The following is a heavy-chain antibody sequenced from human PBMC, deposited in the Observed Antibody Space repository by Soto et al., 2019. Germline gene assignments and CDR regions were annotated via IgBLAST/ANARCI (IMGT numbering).Heavy chain of an antibody. V-gene: IGHV3-9*02. CDR1: GLISNDYA. CDR3: VKDETAGGADY. CDR2: IFWTTGGV. Sequence: VQLVESGGGLVQPGRSLRLSCEVSGLISNDYAMHWVRQAPGKGLEWVSGIFWTTGGVGYADSVKGRFTVSRDNAKNFFYLQMNSLRTEDTALYYCVKDETAGGADYWGQGTLVTVSS. D-gene: IGHD2-21*02. J-gene: IGHJ4*02.